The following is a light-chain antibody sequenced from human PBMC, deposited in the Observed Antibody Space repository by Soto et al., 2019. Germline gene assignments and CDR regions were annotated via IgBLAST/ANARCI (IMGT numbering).Light chain of an antibody. CDR1: QSISSW. V-gene: IGKV1-5*03. J-gene: IGKJ1*01. CDR3: QQYNSYSWT. CDR2: KAS. Sequence: DIQMTQSPSTLSASVLDRFTITCRASQSISSWLAWYQQKPGKAPKLLIYKASSLESGVPSRFSGSGSGTEFTLTISSLQPDDFATYYCQQYNSYSWTFGQGTKVDIK.